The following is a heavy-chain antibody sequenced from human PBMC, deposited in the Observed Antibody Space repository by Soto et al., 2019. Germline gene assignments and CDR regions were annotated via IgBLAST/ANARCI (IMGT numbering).Heavy chain of an antibody. CDR2: IDPSDSYT. CDR3: ARQPLGRGSSSSNGPDY. J-gene: IGHJ4*02. Sequence: PGESLKISCKGSGYSFTSYWISWVRQMPGKGLEWMGRIDPSDSYTNYSPSFQGHVTISADKSISTAYLQWSSLKASDTAMYYCARQPLGRGSSSSNGPDYWGQGTLVTVSS. CDR1: GYSFTSYW. V-gene: IGHV5-10-1*01. D-gene: IGHD6-6*01.